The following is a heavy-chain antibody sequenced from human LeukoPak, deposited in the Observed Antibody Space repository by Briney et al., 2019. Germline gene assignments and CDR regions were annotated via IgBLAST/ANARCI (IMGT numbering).Heavy chain of an antibody. V-gene: IGHV4-31*11. CDR1: GGSFSGYY. CDR3: ARAANYDSSGYPLLWFDP. Sequence: PSETLSLTCAVYGGSFSGYYWSWIRQHPGKGLEWIGYIYYSGSTYYNPSLKSRVTISVDTSKNQFSLKLSSVTAADTAVYYCARAANYDSSGYPLLWFDPWGQGTLVTVSS. CDR2: IYYSGST. J-gene: IGHJ5*02. D-gene: IGHD3-22*01.